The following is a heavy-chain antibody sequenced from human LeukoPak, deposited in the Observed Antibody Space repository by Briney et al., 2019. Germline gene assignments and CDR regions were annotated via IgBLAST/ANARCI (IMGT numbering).Heavy chain of an antibody. V-gene: IGHV4-59*01. Sequence: SETLSLTCTVSGGSHSSYYWSWIRQPPGKGLEWIGYIYYSGSTNYNPSLKSRVTISVDTSKNQFSLKLSSVTAADTAVYYCARDLGKLDAFDIWGQGTMVTVSS. J-gene: IGHJ3*02. CDR1: GGSHSSYY. D-gene: IGHD3-16*01. CDR2: IYYSGST. CDR3: ARDLGKLDAFDI.